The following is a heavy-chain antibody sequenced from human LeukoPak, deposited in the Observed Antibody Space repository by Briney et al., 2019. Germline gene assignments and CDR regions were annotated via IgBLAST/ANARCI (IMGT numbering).Heavy chain of an antibody. Sequence: SETLSLTCAVYGGSFSGYYWSWIRQPPGKGLEWIGEVNQSGSINSNPSLKSRVTISVDTSKNQFSLKLSSVTAADTAVYYCARFPIYDSSGYYPDYWGQGTLVTVSS. V-gene: IGHV4-34*01. CDR1: GGSFSGYY. CDR2: VNQSGSI. CDR3: ARFPIYDSSGYYPDY. J-gene: IGHJ4*02. D-gene: IGHD3-22*01.